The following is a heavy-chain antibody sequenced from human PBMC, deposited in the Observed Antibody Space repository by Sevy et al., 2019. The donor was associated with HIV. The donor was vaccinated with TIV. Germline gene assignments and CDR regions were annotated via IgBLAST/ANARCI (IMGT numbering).Heavy chain of an antibody. V-gene: IGHV1-2*02. J-gene: IGHJ4*02. CDR2: INPNSDGT. CDR3: ARDYDFWSGSTQLLY. D-gene: IGHD3-3*01. Sequence: ASVKVSCKASGYTFTAYYLHWVRQAPGQGLEWMGWINPNSDGTNYAQKFQDRVTMTTDTSLTTAYMELHRLTSDDTAVYYCARDYDFWSGSTQLLYWGQGTLVTVSS. CDR1: GYTFTAYY.